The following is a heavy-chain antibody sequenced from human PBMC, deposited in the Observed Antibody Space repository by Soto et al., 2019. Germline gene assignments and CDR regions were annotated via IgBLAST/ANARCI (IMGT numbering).Heavy chain of an antibody. CDR2: IIPIFGTP. CDR1: GGIFRNYA. D-gene: IGHD3-10*01. Sequence: QVQVIQSGAEVKKPGSSVKVSCQVSGGIFRNYAISWLRQAPGKGLEWMVGIIPIFGTPNYAQNFQGRVTITADESTSTAYMELSGLRSEDTAVYYFARDRDDYGSGNYYNRMDFWGQGPRVTVS. CDR3: ARDRDDYGSGNYYNRMDF. J-gene: IGHJ4*02. V-gene: IGHV1-69*01.